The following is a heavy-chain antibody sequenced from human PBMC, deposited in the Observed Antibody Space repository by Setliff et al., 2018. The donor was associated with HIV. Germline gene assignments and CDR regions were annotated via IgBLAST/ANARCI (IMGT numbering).Heavy chain of an antibody. V-gene: IGHV4-61*05. D-gene: IGHD6-19*01. CDR3: ASTASGWFDAFDI. J-gene: IGHJ3*02. CDR1: GGSISSNNFY. Sequence: PSETLSLTCTVTGGSISSNNFYWGWIRQPPGKGLEWIGYIYYSGSTNYNPSLKSRVTISVDTSKNQFSLKLRSVTAADTAVYYCASTASGWFDAFDIWGQGTMVTVSS. CDR2: IYYSGST.